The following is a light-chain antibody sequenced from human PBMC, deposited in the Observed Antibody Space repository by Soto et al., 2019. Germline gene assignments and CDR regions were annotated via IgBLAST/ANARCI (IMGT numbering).Light chain of an antibody. Sequence: DIQLTQSPSFLSASVGDRVTITCRASQGISSYLAWYQQKPGKAPKLLIYAASTLQSGVPSRFSGSGSGTEFTLTISSLQPEDFASYYCQQLNINPRTFGGGTKVEIK. CDR1: QGISSY. CDR3: QQLNINPRT. CDR2: AAS. V-gene: IGKV1-9*01. J-gene: IGKJ4*01.